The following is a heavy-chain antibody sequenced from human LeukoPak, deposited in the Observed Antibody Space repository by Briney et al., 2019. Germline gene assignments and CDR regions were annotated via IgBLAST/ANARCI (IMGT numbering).Heavy chain of an antibody. D-gene: IGHD3-9*01. CDR2: ISAYNGNT. CDR1: GYTFTSYG. CDR3: ARDEHYDILTGYWGYYYYGMDV. Sequence: EASVKVSFKASGYTFTSYGISWVRQAPGQGLEWMGWISAYNGNTNYAQKLQGRVTMTTDTSTSTAYMELRGLRSDDTAVYYCARDEHYDILTGYWGYYYYGMDVWGKGTTVTVSS. J-gene: IGHJ6*04. V-gene: IGHV1-18*04.